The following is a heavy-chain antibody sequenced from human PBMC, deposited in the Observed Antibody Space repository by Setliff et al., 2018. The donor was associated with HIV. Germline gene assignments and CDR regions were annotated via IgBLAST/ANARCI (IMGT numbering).Heavy chain of an antibody. CDR2: ITDSGA. Sequence: GGSLRLSCVASVFTFTTYDMTWVRQAPGKGLEWVSYITDSGAYYADSVKGRFTISRDTSKNTLYLQLNSLRAEDTAVYYCRIPPNGGRSFDVWGQGQWSPSPQ. V-gene: IGHV3-23*01. CDR3: RIPPNGGRSFDV. CDR1: VFTFTTYD. J-gene: IGHJ3*01. D-gene: IGHD2-8*01.